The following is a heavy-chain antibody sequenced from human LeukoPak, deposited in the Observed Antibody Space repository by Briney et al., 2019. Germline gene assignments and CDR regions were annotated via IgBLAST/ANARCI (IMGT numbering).Heavy chain of an antibody. Sequence: SLKLSCKASDYTFSSYGMSWVRQAPGQGLEWMGCITGYNGNTKYAQNLKGRFTMTTDTSKTTAYMQLRSLRSDDTAVYYCAGGRYYVGGGYDEAFDIWGEERALTVSS. D-gene: IGHD3-10*02. CDR3: AGGRYYVGGGYDEAFDI. CDR2: ITGYNGNT. CDR1: DYTFSSYG. J-gene: IGHJ3*02. V-gene: IGHV1-18*01.